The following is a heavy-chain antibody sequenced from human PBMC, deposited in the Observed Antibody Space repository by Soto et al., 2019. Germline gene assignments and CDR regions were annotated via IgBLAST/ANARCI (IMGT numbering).Heavy chain of an antibody. J-gene: IGHJ6*02. CDR1: GYTFTSYD. CDR2: MNPNSGNT. Sequence: ASVKVSCKASGYTFTSYDINWVRQATGQGLEWMGWMNPNSGNTGYAQKFQGRVTMTRNTSISTAYMELSSLRSEDTAVYYCARTYYDFWSGYRHYGMDVWGQGTTVTVSS. CDR3: ARTYYDFWSGYRHYGMDV. V-gene: IGHV1-8*01. D-gene: IGHD3-3*01.